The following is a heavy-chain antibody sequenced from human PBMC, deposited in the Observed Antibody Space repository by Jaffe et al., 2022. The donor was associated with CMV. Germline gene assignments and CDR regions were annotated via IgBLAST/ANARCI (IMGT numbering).Heavy chain of an antibody. D-gene: IGHD2-2*02. CDR3: ARDYPPYCSSTSCYKGYYYYGMDV. CDR2: INPSGGST. J-gene: IGHJ6*02. Sequence: QVQLVQSGAEVKKPGASVKVSCKASGYTFTSYYMHWVRQAPGQGLEWMGIINPSGGSTSYAQKFQGRVTMTRDTSTSTVYMELSSLRSEDTAVYYCARDYPPYCSSTSCYKGYYYYGMDVWGQGTTVTVSS. V-gene: IGHV1-46*01. CDR1: GYTFTSYY.